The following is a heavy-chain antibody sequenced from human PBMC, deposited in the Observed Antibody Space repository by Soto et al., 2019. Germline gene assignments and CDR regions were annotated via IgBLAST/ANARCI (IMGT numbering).Heavy chain of an antibody. CDR3: ARNDIVVVPAARKETDALDI. CDR1: GFTFSSYW. V-gene: IGHV3-7*01. J-gene: IGHJ3*02. Sequence: GGSLRLSFAASGFTFSSYWMSWVRQAPGKGLEWVANIKQDGSEKYYVDSVKGRFTISRDNAKNSLYLQMNSLRAEDTAVYYCARNDIVVVPAARKETDALDIWGQGTMVTVSS. D-gene: IGHD2-2*01. CDR2: IKQDGSEK.